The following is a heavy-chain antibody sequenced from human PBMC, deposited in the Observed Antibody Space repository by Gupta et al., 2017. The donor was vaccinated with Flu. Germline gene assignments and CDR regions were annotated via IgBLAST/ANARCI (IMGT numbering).Heavy chain of an antibody. CDR1: GGSISSSSYY. D-gene: IGHD5-18*01. CDR2: IYYSGST. V-gene: IGHV4-39*01. Sequence: QLQLQESGPGLVKPSETLSLTCTVSGGSISSSSYYWGWIRQPPGKGLEWIGSIYYSGSTYYNPSLKSRVTISVDTSKNQFSLKLSSVTAADTAVYYCARPKAYSYGYARWYFDLWGRGTLVTVSS. J-gene: IGHJ2*01. CDR3: ARPKAYSYGYARWYFDL.